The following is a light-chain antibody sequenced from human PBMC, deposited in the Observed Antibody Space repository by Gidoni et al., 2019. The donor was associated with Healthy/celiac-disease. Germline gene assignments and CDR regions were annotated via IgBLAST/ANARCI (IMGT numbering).Light chain of an antibody. J-gene: IGLJ2*01. Sequence: SSALTQPPSVSVSPGQTASITCSGDKLGDKYACWYQPKPGQSPVLVIYQDSKRPSGIPERFSGSNSGNTATLTISGTQAMDEADYYCQAWDSSTVVFGGGTKLTVL. CDR2: QDS. V-gene: IGLV3-1*01. CDR3: QAWDSSTVV. CDR1: KLGDKY.